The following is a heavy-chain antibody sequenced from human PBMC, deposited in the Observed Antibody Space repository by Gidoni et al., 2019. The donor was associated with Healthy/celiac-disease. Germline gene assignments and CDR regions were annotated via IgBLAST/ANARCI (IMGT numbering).Heavy chain of an antibody. D-gene: IGHD1-20*01. V-gene: IGHV1-2*02. CDR3: ASLTYGITGTPFDY. J-gene: IGHJ4*02. CDR2: INPNSGGT. Sequence: QVQLVQSGAEVQKPRASVTVSCKASGYTFTGYYMHWVRQAPGQGLEWMGWINPNSGGTNYAQKFQGRVTMTRDTSISTAYMELSRLRSDDTAVYYCASLTYGITGTPFDYWGQGTLVTVSS. CDR1: GYTFTGYY.